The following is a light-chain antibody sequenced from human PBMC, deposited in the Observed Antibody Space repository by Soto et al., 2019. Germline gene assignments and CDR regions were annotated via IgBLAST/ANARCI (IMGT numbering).Light chain of an antibody. J-gene: IGKJ1*01. CDR1: QTTSRW. CDR3: QQYNTNSPWT. Sequence: DIQMTQSPSTLSASVGDRVTITCRASQTTSRWLAWYQQKPGKAPKLLIYDASTLESGVPSRFSGSASGTEFTLTISSLQPDDFATYYCQQYNTNSPWTFGQGTKVDI. V-gene: IGKV1-5*01. CDR2: DAS.